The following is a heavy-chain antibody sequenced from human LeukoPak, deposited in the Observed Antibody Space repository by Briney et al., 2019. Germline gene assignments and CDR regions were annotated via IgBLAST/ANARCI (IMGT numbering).Heavy chain of an antibody. CDR1: GDSMSLYY. CDR2: IYSSGST. CDR3: ARHPCKKYYQYYIDV. J-gene: IGHJ6*03. Sequence: SETLSLTCSVSGDSMSLYYWSWLRQPPGKGLEWIGHIYSSGSTIYNPSLKSRVTISVDTSKNQFSLRLSSVTAADTAVYYCARHPCKKYYQYYIDVWGKGTTVTVSS. V-gene: IGHV4-4*09.